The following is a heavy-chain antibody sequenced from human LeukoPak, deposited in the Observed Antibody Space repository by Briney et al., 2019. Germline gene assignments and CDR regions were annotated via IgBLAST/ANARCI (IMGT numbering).Heavy chain of an antibody. CDR1: GFTFTNYN. CDR3: ANFDGDSQAFHI. CDR2: ILYDGSKK. J-gene: IGHJ3*02. Sequence: PGGSLRLSCAASGFTFTNYNMHWVRQTPGKGLQWVAAILYDGSKKYYADSVKGRLSVYRDNSDYTLYLEMNNLKTEDTALYSCANFDGDSQAFHIWGLGTLVTVSS. V-gene: IGHV3-30*18. D-gene: IGHD3-9*01.